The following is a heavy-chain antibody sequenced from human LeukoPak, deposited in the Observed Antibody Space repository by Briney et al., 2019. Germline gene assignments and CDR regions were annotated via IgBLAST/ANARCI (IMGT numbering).Heavy chain of an antibody. J-gene: IGHJ4*02. CDR3: ARGPNSNWSGLDF. V-gene: IGHV3-74*01. CDR2: ISPTGSTT. Sequence: GGSLRLSCAASGFTFRSYWMSWVRQAPGKGLVWVSRISPTGSTTSYADSVKGRFTVSRDNAKNTLYLQVNNLRAEDTAVYYCARGPNSNWSGLDFWGQGTLLTVSS. CDR1: GFTFRSYW. D-gene: IGHD6-6*01.